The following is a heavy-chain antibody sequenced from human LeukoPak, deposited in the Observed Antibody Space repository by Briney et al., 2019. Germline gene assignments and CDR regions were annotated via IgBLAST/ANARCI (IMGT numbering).Heavy chain of an antibody. CDR1: GFTFSSYA. CDR2: ISATGGGT. CDR3: AKHWATLPSRLSPFDS. J-gene: IGHJ4*02. V-gene: IGHV3-23*01. Sequence: GASLRLSCAASGFTFSSYAMSWVGQAPGKGLDWVSTISATGGGTVYADSVKGRFTISRDNSENMLLLQMHSLRDNDTAVYYCAKHWATLPSRLSPFDSWGQGILVTVSS. D-gene: IGHD6-6*01.